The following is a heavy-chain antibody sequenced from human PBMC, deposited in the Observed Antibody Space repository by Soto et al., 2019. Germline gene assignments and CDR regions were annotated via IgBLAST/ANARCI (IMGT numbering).Heavy chain of an antibody. CDR2: ISWNSGSI. CDR1: GFTFDDYA. J-gene: IGHJ4*02. CDR3: AKDLAYSSSGNFDY. V-gene: IGHV3-9*01. Sequence: PGGSLRLSCAASGFTFDDYAMHWVRQTPGKGLEWVSGISWNSGSIGHADSVKGRFTISRDNAKNSLYLQMNSLRAEDTALYYCAKDLAYSSSGNFDYWGQGTLVTVSS. D-gene: IGHD6-13*01.